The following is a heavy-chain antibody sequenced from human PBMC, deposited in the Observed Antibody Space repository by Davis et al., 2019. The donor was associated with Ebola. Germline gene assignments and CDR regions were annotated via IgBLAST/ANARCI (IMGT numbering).Heavy chain of an antibody. CDR1: TFTFSIYP. Sequence: GESLKISCAASTFTFSIYPMHWVRQAPGKGLEWVAVISYDGSNKYYADSVKGRFTISRDNSKNTLYLQMSSLRIEDTAVYYCVKESIIMTVVVYFDLWGQGTLVTVSS. CDR3: VKESIIMTVVVYFDL. J-gene: IGHJ4*02. CDR2: ISYDGSNK. D-gene: IGHD3-22*01. V-gene: IGHV3-30*14.